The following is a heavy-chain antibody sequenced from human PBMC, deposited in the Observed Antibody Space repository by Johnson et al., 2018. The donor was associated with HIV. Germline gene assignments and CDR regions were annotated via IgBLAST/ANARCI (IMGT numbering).Heavy chain of an antibody. V-gene: IGHV3-30-3*01. CDR3: ATYSSSWYKGGYAFDI. D-gene: IGHD6-13*01. J-gene: IGHJ3*02. CDR2: ISYDGSNK. Sequence: QEQLVESGGGVVQPGRSLRLSCAASGFTFSSYAMHWVRQAPGKGLEWVAVISYDGSNKYYADSVKGRFTLSRDNAKNSLYLQMNSLRAEDTAVYYFATYSSSWYKGGYAFDIWGQGTMVTVSS. CDR1: GFTFSSYA.